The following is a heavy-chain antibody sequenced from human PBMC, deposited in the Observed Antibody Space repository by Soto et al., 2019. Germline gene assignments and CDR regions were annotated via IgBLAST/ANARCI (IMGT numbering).Heavy chain of an antibody. V-gene: IGHV4-34*01. J-gene: IGHJ4*02. CDR3: ARGRGDLPRYGY. Sequence: SQTLSLTCAVYGGSFSGYYWSWIRQPPGKGLEWIGEINHSGSTNYNPSLKSRVTISVDTSKNQFSLKLSSVTAADTAVYYCARGRGDLPRYGYWGQGTLVTVSS. CDR2: INHSGST. CDR1: GGSFSGYY. D-gene: IGHD2-21*01.